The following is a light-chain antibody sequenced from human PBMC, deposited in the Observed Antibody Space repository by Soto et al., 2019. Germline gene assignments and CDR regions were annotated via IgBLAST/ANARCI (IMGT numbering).Light chain of an antibody. CDR2: GAS. CDR1: QSVSNN. Sequence: EIVLTQSPATLSLSPGERATLSCRASQSVSNNLTWYQQKPGQPPRLLIYGASTRATGVPGRFSGSGSGTEFTLTISSLQSEDFAVYYCQQYNNWPSTFGQGTRLEIK. V-gene: IGKV3-15*01. CDR3: QQYNNWPST. J-gene: IGKJ5*01.